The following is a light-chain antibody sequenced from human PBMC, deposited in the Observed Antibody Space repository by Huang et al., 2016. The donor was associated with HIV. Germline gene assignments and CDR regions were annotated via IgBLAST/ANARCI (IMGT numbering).Light chain of an antibody. CDR1: QNITKS. V-gene: IGKV1-39*01. J-gene: IGKJ1*01. Sequence: DIQMTQSPPSLSASVGDRVTFTCRANQNITKSLNWYQQKPGKAPKLLIYTASTLESGVPSRFSGIGSGSRFTLNIGNLQPEDFATYYCQQSFSVPRTFG. CDR2: TAS. CDR3: QQSFSVPRT.